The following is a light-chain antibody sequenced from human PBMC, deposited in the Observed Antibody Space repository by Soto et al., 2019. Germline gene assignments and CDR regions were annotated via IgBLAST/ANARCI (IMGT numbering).Light chain of an antibody. CDR2: GAS. Sequence: EIFLTQSPAALSLSRGERATLSCGASQSVSSYLAWYQQKPGQAPRLLIYGASNRATGIPDRFSGSGSGTDFTLTISRLEPEDFAVYYCQQYGSSGTFGQGTKVDIK. V-gene: IGKV3-20*01. J-gene: IGKJ1*01. CDR3: QQYGSSGT. CDR1: QSVSSY.